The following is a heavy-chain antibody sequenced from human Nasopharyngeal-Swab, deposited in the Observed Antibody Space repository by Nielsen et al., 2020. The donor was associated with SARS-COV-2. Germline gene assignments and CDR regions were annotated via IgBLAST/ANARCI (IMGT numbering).Heavy chain of an antibody. D-gene: IGHD2-21*01. Sequence: GESLKLYCAASGFTFDDYAMHWVRQAPGKGLEWVSLISGDGGSTYYADSVKGRFTISRDNSKNSLYLQMNSLRTEDTALYYCAKDITDGVDCGGDCYYMDVWGKGTTVTVSS. CDR2: ISGDGGST. V-gene: IGHV3-43*02. CDR3: AKDITDGVDCGGDCYYMDV. J-gene: IGHJ6*03. CDR1: GFTFDDYA.